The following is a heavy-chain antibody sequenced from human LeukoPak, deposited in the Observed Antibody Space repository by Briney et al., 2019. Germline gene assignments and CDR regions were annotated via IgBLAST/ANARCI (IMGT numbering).Heavy chain of an antibody. Sequence: GGSLRLSCAASGFTFSSYAMHWVRQAPGKGLEYVSAISSNGGSTYYANSVKGRFTISRDNSKNTLYLQMGSLRAEDMAVYYCARDGITQWLATYNWFDPWGQGTLVTVSS. V-gene: IGHV3-64*01. J-gene: IGHJ5*02. D-gene: IGHD6-19*01. CDR1: GFTFSSYA. CDR3: ARDGITQWLATYNWFDP. CDR2: ISSNGGST.